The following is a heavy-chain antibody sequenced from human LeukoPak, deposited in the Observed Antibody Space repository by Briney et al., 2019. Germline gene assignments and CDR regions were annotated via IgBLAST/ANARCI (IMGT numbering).Heavy chain of an antibody. J-gene: IGHJ5*02. CDR3: AKVDCSSTICYITWFDP. Sequence: PSETLSLTCAVSGYSINSGYYWGWIRQPPGKGLEWIESIYHSGSTYYNPSLKSRVTISVDTSKNQFSLKLSSVTAADTAVYYCAKVDCSSTICYITWFDPWGQGTLVTVSS. CDR1: GYSINSGYY. D-gene: IGHD2-2*02. CDR2: IYHSGST. V-gene: IGHV4-38-2*01.